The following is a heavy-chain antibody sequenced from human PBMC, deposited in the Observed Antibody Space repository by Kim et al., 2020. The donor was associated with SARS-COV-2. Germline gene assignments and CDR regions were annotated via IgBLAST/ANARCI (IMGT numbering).Heavy chain of an antibody. CDR1: GGSINGYY. CDR3: ARERGIKAFDI. Sequence: SETLSLTCTVSGGSINGYYWSWIRQPPGKGLEWIAYIYYGGSTNCNPSLKSRVTISVDTSKNQFSLKLSSVTAADTAFYYCARERGIKAFDIWGQGTMVTVSS. D-gene: IGHD1-20*01. V-gene: IGHV4-59*01. CDR2: IYYGGST. J-gene: IGHJ3*02.